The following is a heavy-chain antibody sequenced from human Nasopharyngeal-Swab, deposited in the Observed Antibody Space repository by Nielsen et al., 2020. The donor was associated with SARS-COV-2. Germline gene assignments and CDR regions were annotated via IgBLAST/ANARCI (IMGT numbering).Heavy chain of an antibody. V-gene: IGHV3-64D*06. Sequence: GGSLSLSCSASGFTFRDYAMHWVRQAPGKGLEYVSTINDYEDRLYYSDAVKGRFSISRDNSKNTLYLQMISLRAEDTAVYWCVKDLRGKYAFETWGQGTMVTVSS. CDR2: INDYEDRL. CDR1: GFTFRDYA. D-gene: IGHD3-16*01. CDR3: VKDLRGKYAFET. J-gene: IGHJ3*02.